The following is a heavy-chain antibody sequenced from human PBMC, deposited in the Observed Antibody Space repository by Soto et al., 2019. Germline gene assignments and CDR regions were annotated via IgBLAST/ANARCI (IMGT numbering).Heavy chain of an antibody. CDR1: GFTFSSNS. D-gene: IGHD3-16*01. J-gene: IGHJ4*02. CDR3: ARDDEMGYFDY. Sequence: EVQLVESGGGLVQPGGSLRLSCAASGFTFSSNSMNWVRQAPGKGLEWVSYISRSSSTTYYADSVKGRFTISRGNAKNSLYLQMNSLRAEDTAVYYCARDDEMGYFDYWGQGTLVTVSS. CDR2: ISRSSSTT. V-gene: IGHV3-48*01.